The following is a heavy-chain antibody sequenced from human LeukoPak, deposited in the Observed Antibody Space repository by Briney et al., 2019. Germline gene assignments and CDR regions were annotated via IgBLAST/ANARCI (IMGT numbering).Heavy chain of an antibody. J-gene: IGHJ4*02. Sequence: SETLSLTCTVSGDSISRSTYYWAWIRQPPGTGLEWIGSVYYGRSPYYNPSLESRATISVDTSKNHFSLKMSSVTAADTAVYYCARSSGTGTFSYWGQGALVTVSS. D-gene: IGHD6-25*01. CDR1: GDSISRSTYY. CDR3: ARSSGTGTFSY. V-gene: IGHV4-39*02. CDR2: VYYGRSP.